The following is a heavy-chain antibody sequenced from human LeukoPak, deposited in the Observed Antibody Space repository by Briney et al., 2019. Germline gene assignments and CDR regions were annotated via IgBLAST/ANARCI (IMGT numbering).Heavy chain of an antibody. V-gene: IGHV3-23*01. Sequence: GGSLRLSCAASGFTFSSYVMSWVRQAPGKGLEWVSAISGSGGSTYCADSVKGRFTISRDNSKNTLYLQMNSLRAEDTAVYYCAKVGVTTSSSWFDPWGQGTLVTVSS. J-gene: IGHJ5*02. D-gene: IGHD4-17*01. CDR3: AKVGVTTSSSWFDP. CDR1: GFTFSSYV. CDR2: ISGSGGST.